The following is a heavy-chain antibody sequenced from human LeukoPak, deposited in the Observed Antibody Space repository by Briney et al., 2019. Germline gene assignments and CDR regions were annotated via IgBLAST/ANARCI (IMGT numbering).Heavy chain of an antibody. CDR3: ARGRYSSGWYKEKTWFDP. J-gene: IGHJ5*02. Sequence: PSETLSLTCAVSGGSISSSNWWSWIRQPPGKGLEWIGEIYHSGSTNYNPSLKSRFTISVDASKNQVSLRLTSVTAADTAVYYCARGRYSSGWYKEKTWFDPWGQGILVTVSS. CDR1: GGSISSSNW. V-gene: IGHV4-4*02. CDR2: IYHSGST. D-gene: IGHD6-19*01.